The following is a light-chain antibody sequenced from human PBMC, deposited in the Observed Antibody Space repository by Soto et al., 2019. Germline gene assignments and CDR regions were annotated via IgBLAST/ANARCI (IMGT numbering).Light chain of an antibody. CDR1: RSNIGNNY. Sequence: QSVLTQPPSASATPGQRVTISCSGSRSNIGNNYVYWYHQLPGTAPKLLIYRNDHRPSGVPDRFSASKSGTSASLAISGLRSEDEADYFCAAWDDSLSGWVFGGGTKLTVL. J-gene: IGLJ3*02. CDR3: AAWDDSLSGWV. V-gene: IGLV1-47*01. CDR2: RND.